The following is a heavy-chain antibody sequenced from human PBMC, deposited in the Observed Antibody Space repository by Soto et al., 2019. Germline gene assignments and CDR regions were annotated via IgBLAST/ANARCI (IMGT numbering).Heavy chain of an antibody. CDR2: IYGGSST. Sequence: EVQLVESGGGLIQPGWSLRLSCAASGFTVSSNYMSWVRQAPGKGLEWVSLIYGGSSTYYANSVKGRFVISTDNSKNTLYLQMNSLRVEDTGVYYCARGPRGYSYGSRFHYWGHGTHVTVS. J-gene: IGHJ4*01. CDR1: GFTVSSNY. CDR3: ARGPRGYSYGSRFHY. V-gene: IGHV3-53*01. D-gene: IGHD5-18*01.